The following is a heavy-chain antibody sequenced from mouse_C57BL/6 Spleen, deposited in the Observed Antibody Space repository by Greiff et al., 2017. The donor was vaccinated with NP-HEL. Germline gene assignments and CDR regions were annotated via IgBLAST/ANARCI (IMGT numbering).Heavy chain of an antibody. CDR3: ARTYYGSSYVFFAY. CDR1: GFTFSDYG. J-gene: IGHJ3*01. CDR2: ISSGSSTI. Sequence: DVMLVESGGGLVKPGGSLKLSCAASGFTFSDYGMHWVRQAPEKGLEWVAYISSGSSTIYYADTVKGRFIISRDNAKNTLFLQMTSLRSEDTAMYYWARTYYGSSYVFFAYWGKGTMVTVSA. D-gene: IGHD1-1*01. V-gene: IGHV5-17*01.